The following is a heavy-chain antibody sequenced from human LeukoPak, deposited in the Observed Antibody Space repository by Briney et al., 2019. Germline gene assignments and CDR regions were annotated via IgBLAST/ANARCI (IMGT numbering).Heavy chain of an antibody. Sequence: SETLSLTCTVSGGSISSYYLSWIRQPPGKGLEWIGYIYYSGSTSYNPSLKNRVTISVDTSKNQFSLKLSSVTAADTAVYYCARHWTRAPPDYWGQGTLLTVSP. CDR3: ARHWTRAPPDY. V-gene: IGHV4-59*01. D-gene: IGHD1-1*01. CDR2: IYYSGST. CDR1: GGSISSYY. J-gene: IGHJ4*02.